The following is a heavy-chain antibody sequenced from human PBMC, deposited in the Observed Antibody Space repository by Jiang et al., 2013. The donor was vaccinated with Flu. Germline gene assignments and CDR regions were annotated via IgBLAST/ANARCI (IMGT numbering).Heavy chain of an antibody. CDR3: ARDWRRDYSSH. V-gene: IGHV3-7*01. D-gene: IGHD4-11*01. Sequence: EWVANIKQDGSEKYYVDSVKGRFTISRDNAKNSLYLQMNSLRAEDTAVYYCARDWRRDYSSHWGQGTLVTVSS. J-gene: IGHJ4*02. CDR2: IKQDGSEK.